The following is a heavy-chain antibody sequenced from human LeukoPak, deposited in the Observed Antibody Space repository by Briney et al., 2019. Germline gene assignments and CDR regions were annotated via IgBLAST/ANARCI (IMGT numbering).Heavy chain of an antibody. CDR1: GSTFSSYG. CDR2: ISYDGSNK. D-gene: IGHD6-19*01. CDR3: AKDSVMSSSGWYPLSDY. V-gene: IGHV3-30*18. Sequence: GGSLRLSCAASGSTFSSYGMHWVRQAPGKGLEWVAVISYDGSNKYYADSVKGRFTISRDNSKNTLYLQMNSLRAEDTAVYYCAKDSVMSSSGWYPLSDYWGQGTLVTVSS. J-gene: IGHJ4*02.